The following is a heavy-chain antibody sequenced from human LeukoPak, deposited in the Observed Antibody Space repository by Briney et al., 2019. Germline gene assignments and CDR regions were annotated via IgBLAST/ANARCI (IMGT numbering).Heavy chain of an antibody. J-gene: IGHJ3*02. CDR2: IDNNGRDT. CDR1: GFTFSSSW. D-gene: IGHD2-21*02. CDR3: ARGGGDHAFDI. V-gene: IGHV3-74*01. Sequence: GRSLRLSCAASGFTFSSSWMHWVRHSPEKGLVWVSRIDNNGRDTIYADSVKGRFTISRDNTRNTLHLQLGSLRVEDTAIYYCARGGGDHAFDIWGQGTMVTVSS.